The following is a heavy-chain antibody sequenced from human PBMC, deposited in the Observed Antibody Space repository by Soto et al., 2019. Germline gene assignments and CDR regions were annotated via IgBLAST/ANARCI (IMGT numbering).Heavy chain of an antibody. CDR1: VGTFSSYA. CDR3: ASSGVPYYYDSSGSPPLF. D-gene: IGHD3-22*01. CDR2: VIPIFGTA. J-gene: IGHJ4*02. V-gene: IGHV1-69*13. Sequence: ASVKVSCKASVGTFSSYAISWVRQAPGQGLEWMGGVIPIFGTANYAQKFQGRATITADESTSTAYMELSSLRSEDTAVYYCASSGVPYYYDSSGSPPLFWGQGTLVTVSS.